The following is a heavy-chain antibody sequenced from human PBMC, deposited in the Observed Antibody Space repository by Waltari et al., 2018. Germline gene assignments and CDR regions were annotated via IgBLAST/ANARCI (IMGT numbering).Heavy chain of an antibody. CDR2: ISYDGSNK. J-gene: IGHJ4*02. CDR3: ARGRYCSSTSCQVGGY. Sequence: QVQLVESGGGVVQPGRSLRLSCAASGFTFSSYAMHWVRQAPGKGLGWVSVISYDGSNKYYADSVKGRFTISRDNSKNTLYLQMNSLRAEDTAVYYCARGRYCSSTSCQVGGYWGQGTLVTVPS. CDR1: GFTFSSYA. V-gene: IGHV3-30-3*01. D-gene: IGHD2-2*01.